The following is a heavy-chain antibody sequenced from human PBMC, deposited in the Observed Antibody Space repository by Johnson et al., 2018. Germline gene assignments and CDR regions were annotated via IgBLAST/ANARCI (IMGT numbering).Heavy chain of an antibody. V-gene: IGHV3-30*03. Sequence: QVQLVQSGGGVGQPGRSLRLSCAASGFTFSSYGMHWVRPAPGKGLEWVAVISYDGSNKYYADSVKGRFTSSRDNSKNSLYLQMDSLRTEDPAVYYCARLHWYYYYYGMDVWGQGTTVTVSS. CDR1: GFTFSSYG. CDR2: ISYDGSNK. J-gene: IGHJ6*02. CDR3: ARLHWYYYYYGMDV. D-gene: IGHD1-1*01.